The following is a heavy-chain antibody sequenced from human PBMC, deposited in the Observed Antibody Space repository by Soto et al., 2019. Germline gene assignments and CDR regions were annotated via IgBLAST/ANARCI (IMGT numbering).Heavy chain of an antibody. CDR3: ARVIRSYSGSYSWSDP. V-gene: IGHV1-69*13. CDR1: GGAFSSYA. J-gene: IGHJ5*02. D-gene: IGHD1-26*01. CDR2: IIPIFGTA. Sequence: RASVKVSCKASGGAFSSYAISWVRQAPGQGLEWMGGIIPIFGTANYAQKFQGRVTITADESTSTAYMELSSLRSEDTAVYYCARVIRSYSGSYSWSDPRGQGTLVTVSS.